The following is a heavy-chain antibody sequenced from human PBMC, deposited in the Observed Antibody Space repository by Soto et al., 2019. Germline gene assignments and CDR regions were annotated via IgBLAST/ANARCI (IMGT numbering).Heavy chain of an antibody. CDR3: ARDQYYYDSSGYYGY. V-gene: IGHV3-7*05. D-gene: IGHD3-22*01. J-gene: IGHJ4*02. Sequence: GGSLRLSCAASGFTFSSYWMSWVRQAPGKGLEWVANIKQDGSEKYYVDSVKGRFTISRDNAKNSLYLQMNSLRAEDTAVYHCARDQYYYDSSGYYGYWGQGTLVTVSS. CDR2: IKQDGSEK. CDR1: GFTFSSYW.